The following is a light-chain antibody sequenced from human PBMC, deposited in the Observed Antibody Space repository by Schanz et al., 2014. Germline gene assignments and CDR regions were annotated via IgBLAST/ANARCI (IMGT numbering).Light chain of an antibody. J-gene: IGKJ5*01. CDR3: QQFHTYPLT. Sequence: DIVLTQSPGTLSLSPGETATLSCRASQSVSNNYIAWYQQKGGQAPRLLIYVASIRATGIPARFSGSGSGTDFTLTISRLEPEDFATYYCQQFHTYPLTFGQGTRLDIK. V-gene: IGKV3-20*01. CDR1: QSVSNNY. CDR2: VAS.